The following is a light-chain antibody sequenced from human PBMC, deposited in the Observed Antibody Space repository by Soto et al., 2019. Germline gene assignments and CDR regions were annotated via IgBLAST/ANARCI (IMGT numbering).Light chain of an antibody. CDR1: QTVFRNF. CDR2: GAS. CDR3: QHFGSSSYT. Sequence: EIVLTQSPGTLSLSPGQRATLSCGASQTVFRNFLAWYQQKPDQAPRLLIYGASNRATGIPDRFSGSGSGTGFTLTISRVEPEDFAVYYCQHFGSSSYTFGQGTKLDIK. V-gene: IGKV3-20*01. J-gene: IGKJ2*01.